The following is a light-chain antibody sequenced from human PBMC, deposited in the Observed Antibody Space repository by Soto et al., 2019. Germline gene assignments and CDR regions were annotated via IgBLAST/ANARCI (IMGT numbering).Light chain of an antibody. CDR3: QRYNSAPWT. CDR2: AAS. Sequence: DIQMTQSPSSLSASVGDRVTITCRASQDIRKYLAWYQQKPGTVPKLLIYAASTLQPGVPSRFSGSGSGTDFTLTISSLQPEDFQTYYCQRYNSAPWTFGQGTRVEIK. J-gene: IGKJ1*01. CDR1: QDIRKY. V-gene: IGKV1-27*01.